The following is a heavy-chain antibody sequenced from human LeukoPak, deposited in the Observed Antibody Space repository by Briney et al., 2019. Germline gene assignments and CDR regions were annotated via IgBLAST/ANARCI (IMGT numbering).Heavy chain of an antibody. J-gene: IGHJ4*02. D-gene: IGHD3-10*01. CDR3: ARGGGSGSYYKRELDY. CDR1: GITFSNSW. V-gene: IGHV3-7*01. CDR2: IKEDGSEK. Sequence: PGGSLRLSCGASGITFSNSWMCWVRQAPGEGLEWVANIKEDGSEKYYVNSVKGRFTISRDNAKNSLYLQMNSLRAEDTAVYYCARGGGSGSYYKRELDYWGQGTLVTVSS.